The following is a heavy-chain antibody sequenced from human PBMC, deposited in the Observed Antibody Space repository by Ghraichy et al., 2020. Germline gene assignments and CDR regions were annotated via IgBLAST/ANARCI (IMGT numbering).Heavy chain of an antibody. Sequence: SQTLSLTCAISGDSVSSNSAAWNWIRQSPSRGLEWLGRTFYRSKWNNDYAVSVRGRITINPDTSTNQFSLQLKSATPEDTAVYYCARTRGFFDSWGQGILVTVSS. J-gene: IGHJ4*02. CDR3: ARTRGFFDS. CDR1: GDSVSSNSAA. CDR2: TFYRSKWNN. D-gene: IGHD3-10*01. V-gene: IGHV6-1*01.